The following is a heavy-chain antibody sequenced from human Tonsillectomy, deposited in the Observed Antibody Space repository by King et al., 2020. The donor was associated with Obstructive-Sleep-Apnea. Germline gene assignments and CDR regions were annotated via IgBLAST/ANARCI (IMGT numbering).Heavy chain of an antibody. V-gene: IGHV4-39*07. D-gene: IGHD1-26*01. J-gene: IGHJ4*02. CDR3: ARVSRVGAKLDY. CDR2: IYYIGST. Sequence: QLQESGPGLVKPSETLSLTCTVSGGSISSSSYYWGWFRQPPGKGLEWIGSIYYIGSTYSNPSLKSRVTISVDTSKNQFSLKLSSVTAAETAVYYCARVSRVGAKLDYWGQGTLVTVSS. CDR1: GGSISSSSYY.